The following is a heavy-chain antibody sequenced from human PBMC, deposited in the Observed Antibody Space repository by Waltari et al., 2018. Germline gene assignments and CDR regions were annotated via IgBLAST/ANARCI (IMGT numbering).Heavy chain of an antibody. CDR2: IYTSGST. D-gene: IGHD6-19*01. CDR3: AREYLAVAGTNYYYGMDV. Sequence: QVQLQESGPGLVKPSQTLSLTCTVSGGSISSGRYYWSWIRQPAGKGLEWIGYIYTSGSTNYNPSLKSRVTISVDTSKNQFSLKLSSVTAADTAVYYCAREYLAVAGTNYYYGMDVWGQGTTVTVSS. J-gene: IGHJ6*02. V-gene: IGHV4-61*09. CDR1: GGSISSGRYY.